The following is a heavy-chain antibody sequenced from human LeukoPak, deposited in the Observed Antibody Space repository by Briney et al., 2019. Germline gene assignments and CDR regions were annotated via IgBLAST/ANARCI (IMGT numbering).Heavy chain of an antibody. CDR2: ISYDGSNK. Sequence: GGSLRLSCAASGFTFSSYAMHWVRQAPGKGLEWVAVISYDGSNKYYADSVKGRFTISRDNSKNTLYLQMNSLRAEDTAVYYCARDRAAAAGLDCDYWGQGTLVTVSS. D-gene: IGHD6-13*01. V-gene: IGHV3-30*01. CDR3: ARDRAAAAGLDCDY. J-gene: IGHJ4*02. CDR1: GFTFSSYA.